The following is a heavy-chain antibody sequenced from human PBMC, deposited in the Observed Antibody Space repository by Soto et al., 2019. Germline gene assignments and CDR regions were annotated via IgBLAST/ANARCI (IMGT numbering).Heavy chain of an antibody. CDR1: GYIFPSYG. CDR3: ARASSDGFDV. CDR2: ISAYNGNT. Sequence: ASVKVSCKASGYIFPSYGISLVRQAPGQGLEWMGWISAYNGNTNYAQKLQGRVTMTTDTSTSTVYMELRSLRSDDTAVFYCARASSDGFDVWGQGTMVTVSS. V-gene: IGHV1-18*01. J-gene: IGHJ3*01.